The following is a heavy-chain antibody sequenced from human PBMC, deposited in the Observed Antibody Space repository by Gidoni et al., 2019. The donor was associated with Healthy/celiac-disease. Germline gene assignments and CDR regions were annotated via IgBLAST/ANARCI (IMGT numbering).Heavy chain of an antibody. Sequence: QVQLVQSGAEVKKPGASVKVPCKVSGSTLTDLSLHWVRQAPGKGLGWMGVFDPEDGETIYAQKFQGRVTMTEDTSTDTAYMELSSLRSEDTAVYYCATALPLTFTMVRSPSFDYWGQGTLVTVSS. V-gene: IGHV1-24*01. CDR2: FDPEDGET. J-gene: IGHJ4*02. CDR3: ATALPLTFTMVRSPSFDY. D-gene: IGHD3-10*01. CDR1: GSTLTDLS.